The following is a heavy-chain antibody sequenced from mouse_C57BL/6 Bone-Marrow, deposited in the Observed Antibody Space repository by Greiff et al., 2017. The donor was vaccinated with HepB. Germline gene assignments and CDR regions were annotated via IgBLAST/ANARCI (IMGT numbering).Heavy chain of an antibody. CDR1: GFTFSDFY. D-gene: IGHD2-3*01. Sequence: EVKLMESGGGLVQSGRSLRLSCATSGFTFSDFYMEWVRQAPGKGLEWIAASRNKANDYTTEYNASVKGRFIVSRDTSQSILYLQMHALRAEDTAIYYCARGPYESYWYFDVWGTGTTVTVSS. CDR3: ARGPYESYWYFDV. J-gene: IGHJ1*03. V-gene: IGHV7-1*01. CDR2: SRNKANDYTT.